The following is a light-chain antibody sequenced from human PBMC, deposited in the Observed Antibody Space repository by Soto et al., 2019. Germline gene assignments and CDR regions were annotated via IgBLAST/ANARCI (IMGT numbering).Light chain of an antibody. Sequence: EIVLTQSPGTLSLSPGERATLSGRASQSVSSTYLAWYQQKPGQAPRLLIYGASTRATGIPARFSGSGSETEFTLTINSLQSEDFAVYYCQQYNSWPWTFGQGTKVDIK. CDR2: GAS. CDR3: QQYNSWPWT. CDR1: QSVSSTY. J-gene: IGKJ1*01. V-gene: IGKV3-15*01.